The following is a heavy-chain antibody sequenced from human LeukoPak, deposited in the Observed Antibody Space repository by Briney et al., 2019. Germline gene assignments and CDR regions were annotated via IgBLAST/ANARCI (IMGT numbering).Heavy chain of an antibody. CDR1: GFTFDDYA. CDR2: ISWNSGSI. Sequence: GRSPRLSCAASGFTFDDYAMHWVRQAPGKGLEWVSGISWNSGSIGYADSVKGRFTISRDNAKNSLYLQMNSLRAEDTAVYYCVRVLGGAGGYWGQGTLVAVSS. D-gene: IGHD1-26*01. CDR3: VRVLGGAGGY. V-gene: IGHV3-9*01. J-gene: IGHJ4*02.